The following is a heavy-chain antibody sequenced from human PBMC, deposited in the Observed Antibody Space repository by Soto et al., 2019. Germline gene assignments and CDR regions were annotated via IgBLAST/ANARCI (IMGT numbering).Heavy chain of an antibody. D-gene: IGHD6-19*01. Sequence: PSVKVSCKASGYTFTSYDINWVRQATGQGLEWMGWMNPNSGNTGYAQKFQGRVTMTRNTSISTAYMELSSLRSEDTAVYYCSSPFSGYSSGPPQARGQGTPVTVSS. CDR3: SSPFSGYSSGPPQA. CDR1: GYTFTSYD. CDR2: MNPNSGNT. J-gene: IGHJ4*02. V-gene: IGHV1-8*01.